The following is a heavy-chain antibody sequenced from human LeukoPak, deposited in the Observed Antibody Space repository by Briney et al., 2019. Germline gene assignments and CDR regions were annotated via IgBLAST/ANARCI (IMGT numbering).Heavy chain of an antibody. Sequence: GGSLRFSCAASGFTFSSYWMSWVRQAPGKGLEWVANIKQDGSEKYYVDSVKGRFTISRDNAKNSLYLQMNSLRAEDTAVYYCARERWRADSHHWGQGTLVTVSS. CDR2: IKQDGSEK. V-gene: IGHV3-7*01. D-gene: IGHD3-16*01. J-gene: IGHJ5*02. CDR3: ARERWRADSHH. CDR1: GFTFSSYW.